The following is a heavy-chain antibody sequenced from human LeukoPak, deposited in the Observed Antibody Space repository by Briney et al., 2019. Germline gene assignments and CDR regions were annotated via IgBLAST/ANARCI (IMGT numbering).Heavy chain of an antibody. CDR2: IKTDGSSI. V-gene: IGHV3-74*01. Sequence: GGSLRLSCAASGFTLRSYWMHWVRQAPGKGLVWVSRIKTDGSSITNADSVKGRFTISRDNSKNTLYLQMNSLRGEDTAIYYCAKEKTGGWPFDYWGQGTLVTVSS. CDR1: GFTLRSYW. J-gene: IGHJ4*02. CDR3: AKEKTGGWPFDY. D-gene: IGHD6-19*01.